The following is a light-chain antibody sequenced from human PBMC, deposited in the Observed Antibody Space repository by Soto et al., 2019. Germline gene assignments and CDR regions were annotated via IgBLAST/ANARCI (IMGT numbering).Light chain of an antibody. Sequence: DIQMTQSPSTLSASVGDRVTITCRASQSISSWLAWYQQKPGKAPKLLIYKASCLESGVPSRFSGSGSGTEFTLTISSLQPDDVATYYCQHYNSFPTFGQGTKVEIK. CDR3: QHYNSFPT. CDR1: QSISSW. CDR2: KAS. V-gene: IGKV1-5*03. J-gene: IGKJ1*01.